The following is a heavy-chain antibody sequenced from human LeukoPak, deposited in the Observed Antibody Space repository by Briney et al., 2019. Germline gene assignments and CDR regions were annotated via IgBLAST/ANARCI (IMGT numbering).Heavy chain of an antibody. CDR3: AKDRSIVVVPAAMLS. CDR1: GFTFSSYA. V-gene: IGHV3-23*01. J-gene: IGHJ4*02. CDR2: ISSVGNTT. D-gene: IGHD2-2*01. Sequence: GGSLRLSCAASGFTFSSYAMSWVRQAPGKGLEWVSGISSVGNTTYYADSVKGRFTISRDNSKNTLYLQMNSLRAEDTAVYYCAKDRSIVVVPAAMLSWGQGTLVTVSS.